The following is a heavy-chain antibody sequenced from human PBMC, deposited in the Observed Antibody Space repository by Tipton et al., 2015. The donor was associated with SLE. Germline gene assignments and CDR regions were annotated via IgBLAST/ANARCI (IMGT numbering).Heavy chain of an antibody. Sequence: TLSLTCTVSGGSISSYYWSWIRQPPGKGLEWIGYIYYSGSTNYNPSLKSRVAISVDTSKNQFSLKLSSVTAADTAVYYCARGYSSGWGDDAFDIWGQATMVAVSS. D-gene: IGHD6-19*01. CDR2: IYYSGST. V-gene: IGHV4-59*01. CDR1: GGSISSYY. J-gene: IGHJ3*02. CDR3: ARGYSSGWGDDAFDI.